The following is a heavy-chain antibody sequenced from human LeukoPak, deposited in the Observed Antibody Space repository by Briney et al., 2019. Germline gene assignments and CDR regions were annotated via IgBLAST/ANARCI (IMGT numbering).Heavy chain of an antibody. CDR3: ARDSRPVAGTFNFDY. J-gene: IGHJ4*02. D-gene: IGHD6-19*01. CDR1: EFTFSSYS. V-gene: IGHV3-21*01. Sequence: GGSLRLSCAASEFTFSSYSMNWVRQAPGKGLEWVSSISSSSSYIYYADSVKGRFTISRDNAKNSLYLQMNSLRAEDTAVYYCARDSRPVAGTFNFDYWGQGTLVTVSS. CDR2: ISSSSSYI.